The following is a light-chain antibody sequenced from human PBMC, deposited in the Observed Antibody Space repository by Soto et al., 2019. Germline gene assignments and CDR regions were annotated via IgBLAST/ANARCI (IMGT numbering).Light chain of an antibody. CDR2: EAS. CDR1: QTISSW. J-gene: IGKJ1*01. V-gene: IGKV1-5*03. CDR3: QHYNSYSET. Sequence: DILLPQSPSTLSGSVGDRVTITCRASQTISSWLAWYQQKPGKAPKLLIYEASSLKSGVPSRFSGSGSGTEFTLTISSLQPDDFATYYCQHYNSYSETFGQGTKVDI.